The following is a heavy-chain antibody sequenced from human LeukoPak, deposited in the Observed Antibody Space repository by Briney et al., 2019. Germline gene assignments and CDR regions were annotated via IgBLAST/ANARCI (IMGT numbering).Heavy chain of an antibody. Sequence: SETLSLTCTVSGGSISSGDYYWSWIRQPPGKGLEWIGYIYYSGSTYYNPSLKSRVTISVDTSKNQFPLKLSSVTAADTAVYYCARLQRDWFDPWGQGTLVTVSS. CDR3: ARLQRDWFDP. CDR2: IYYSGST. V-gene: IGHV4-30-4*01. CDR1: GGSISSGDYY. J-gene: IGHJ5*02.